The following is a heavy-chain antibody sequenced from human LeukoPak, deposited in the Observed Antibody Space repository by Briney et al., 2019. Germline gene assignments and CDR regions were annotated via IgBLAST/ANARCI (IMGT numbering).Heavy chain of an antibody. J-gene: IGHJ4*02. D-gene: IGHD6-13*01. CDR2: ISGSGGST. V-gene: IGHV3-23*01. Sequence: GGSLRLSCAASGFTFSSYAMSWVRQAPGKGLEWVSAISGSGGSTYYADSVKGRFTISRDNSKNTLYLQMNSLRAEDTAVYYCAKWRPAAGTGLEGATDYWGQGTLVTVSS. CDR3: AKWRPAAGTGLEGATDY. CDR1: GFTFSSYA.